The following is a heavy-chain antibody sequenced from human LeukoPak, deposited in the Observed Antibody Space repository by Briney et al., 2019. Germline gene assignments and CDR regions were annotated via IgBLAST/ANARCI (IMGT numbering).Heavy chain of an antibody. CDR2: IYISGDT. Sequence: SETLSLTCTVYGGSISSSYWSWIRQAPGKGLECIGYIYISGDTNSNPSLKSRGTLSLDTSKNQFSLRLTSVTAADTAVYYCARGARIFDSWGPGTLVTVSS. D-gene: IGHD2/OR15-2a*01. V-gene: IGHV4-4*09. J-gene: IGHJ4*02. CDR1: GGSISSSY. CDR3: ARGARIFDS.